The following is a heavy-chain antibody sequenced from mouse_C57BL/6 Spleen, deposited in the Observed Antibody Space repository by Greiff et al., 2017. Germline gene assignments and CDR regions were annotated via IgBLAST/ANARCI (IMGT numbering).Heavy chain of an antibody. V-gene: IGHV2-9-1*01. CDR2: IWTGGGT. CDR3: ARKGTDYDGFDY. Sequence: VKLMESGPGLVAPSQSLSLTCTVSGFSLTSYAISWVRQPPGKGLEWLGVIWTGGGTHYNSALKSRLSLSKDNSKSQVFLKMNSLQTDDTARYYCARKGTDYDGFDYWGQGTTLTVSS. D-gene: IGHD2-4*01. CDR1: GFSLTSYA. J-gene: IGHJ2*01.